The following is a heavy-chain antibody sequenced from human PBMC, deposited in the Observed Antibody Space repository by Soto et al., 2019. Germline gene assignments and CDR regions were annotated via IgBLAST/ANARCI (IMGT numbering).Heavy chain of an antibody. CDR3: AKDHVSSWYEIDY. D-gene: IGHD6-13*01. J-gene: IGHJ4*02. CDR1: GFTFSNYA. Sequence: EVQLLESGGGLVQPGGSLRLSCAASGFTFSNYAVTWVRQAPGKGLEWVSTISGSGGSTYYADSVKGRFTISRDNSKNTLYLQMNRRRAEDTAVYYCAKDHVSSWYEIDYWGQGTLVTVSS. CDR2: ISGSGGST. V-gene: IGHV3-23*01.